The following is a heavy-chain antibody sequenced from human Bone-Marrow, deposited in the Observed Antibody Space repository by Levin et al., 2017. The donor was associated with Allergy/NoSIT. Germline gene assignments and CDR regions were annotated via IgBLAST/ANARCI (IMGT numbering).Heavy chain of an antibody. J-gene: IGHJ3*02. CDR2: IIPIFGTA. CDR1: GGTFSSYA. D-gene: IGHD5-24*01. Sequence: KISCKASGGTFSSYAISWVRQAPGQGLEWMGGIIPIFGTANYAQKFQGRVTITADKSTSTAYMELSSLRSEDTAVYYCARAQIATSDAFDIWGQGTMVTVSS. V-gene: IGHV1-69*06. CDR3: ARAQIATSDAFDI.